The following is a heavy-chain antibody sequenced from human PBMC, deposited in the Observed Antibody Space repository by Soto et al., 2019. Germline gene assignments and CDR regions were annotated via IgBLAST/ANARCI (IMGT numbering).Heavy chain of an antibody. CDR2: IYYSGST. CDR3: ARARGGYCSSTSCYGINWFDP. Sequence: PSETLSLTCTVSGGSISSYYWSWIRQPPGKGLEWIGYIYYSGSTNYNPSLKSRVTISVDTSKNQFSLKLSSVTAADTAVYYCARARGGYCSSTSCYGINWFDPWGQGTLVTVSS. D-gene: IGHD2-2*01. CDR1: GGSISSYY. V-gene: IGHV4-59*01. J-gene: IGHJ5*02.